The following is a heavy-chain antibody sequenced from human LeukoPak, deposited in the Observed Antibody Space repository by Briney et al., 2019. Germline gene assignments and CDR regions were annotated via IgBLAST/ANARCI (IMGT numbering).Heavy chain of an antibody. CDR3: ARSYYGYHGSGSYYSLDY. CDR1: GGSISGYY. CDR2: IYYSGST. Sequence: SETLSLTSTVSGGSISGYYWSWIRQPPGKGLEWIGNIYYSGSTNYNPSLKSRVTISVDTSKKQFSLKLSSVIAADTAVYYCARSYYGYHGSGSYYSLDYWGQGTLVTVSS. J-gene: IGHJ4*02. V-gene: IGHV4-59*01. D-gene: IGHD3-10*01.